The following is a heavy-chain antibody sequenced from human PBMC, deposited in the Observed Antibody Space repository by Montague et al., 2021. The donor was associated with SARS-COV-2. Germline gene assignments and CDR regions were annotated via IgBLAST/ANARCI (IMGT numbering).Heavy chain of an antibody. CDR3: AAGDSSGYFEWFDP. J-gene: IGHJ5*02. CDR1: GGSISSYY. Sequence: SETLSLTCTVSGGSISSYYWSWIRQPPGKGLEWIGYIYYSGSTNYNPSLKSRVTILVDTSKNQFSLKLSSVTAADTAVYYCAAGDSSGYFEWFDPWGQGTLVTVSS. CDR2: IYYSGST. V-gene: IGHV4-59*01. D-gene: IGHD3-22*01.